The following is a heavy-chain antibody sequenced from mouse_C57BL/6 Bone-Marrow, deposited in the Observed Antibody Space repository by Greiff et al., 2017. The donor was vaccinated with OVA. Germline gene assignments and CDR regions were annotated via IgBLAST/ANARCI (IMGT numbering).Heavy chain of an antibody. Sequence: QVQLQQPGAELVKPGASVKMSCTASGYTFTSYWITWVKQRPGQGLEWIGDIYPGSGSTNYNEKFKSKATLTVDTSSSTAYMQLSSLTSEDSAVYYCARSSSGYEAWFAYWGQGTLVTVFA. CDR1: GYTFTSYW. CDR3: ARSSSGYEAWFAY. D-gene: IGHD3-2*02. J-gene: IGHJ3*01. V-gene: IGHV1-55*01. CDR2: IYPGSGST.